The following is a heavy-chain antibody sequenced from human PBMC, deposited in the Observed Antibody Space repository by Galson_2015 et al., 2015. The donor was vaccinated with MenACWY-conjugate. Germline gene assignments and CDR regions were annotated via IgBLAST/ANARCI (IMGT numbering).Heavy chain of an antibody. CDR1: GFTFSSYA. Sequence: SLRLSCAASGFTFSSYAMHWVRQAPGKGLEWVAVISYDGSNKYYADSVKGRFTISRDNSKNTLYLQMDSLRAEDTAVYYCARAYSSGWYRNWLDSWGQGTLVTVSS. V-gene: IGHV3-30*04. CDR3: ARAYSSGWYRNWLDS. D-gene: IGHD6-19*01. CDR2: ISYDGSNK. J-gene: IGHJ5*01.